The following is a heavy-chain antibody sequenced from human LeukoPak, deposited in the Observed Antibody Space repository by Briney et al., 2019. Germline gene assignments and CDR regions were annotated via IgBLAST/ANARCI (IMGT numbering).Heavy chain of an antibody. CDR1: GFSLSTSGMC. CDR3: ARMPSYNYYDSSGYSNYYYYYGMDV. Sequence: SGPALVKPTQTLTLTCTFSGFSLSTSGMCVSWIRQPPGEALEWLALIDWDDDKYYSTSLKTRLTISKDTSKNQVVLTMTNMDPVDTATYYCARMPSYNYYDSSGYSNYYYYYGMDVWGKGTTVTVSS. CDR2: IDWDDDK. V-gene: IGHV2-70*01. J-gene: IGHJ6*04. D-gene: IGHD3-22*01.